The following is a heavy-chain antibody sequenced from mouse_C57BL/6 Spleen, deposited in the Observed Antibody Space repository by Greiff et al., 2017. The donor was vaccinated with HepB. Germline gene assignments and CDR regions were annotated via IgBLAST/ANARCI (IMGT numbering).Heavy chain of an antibody. D-gene: IGHD2-10*02. Sequence: EVKLQQSGPVLVKPGASVKMSCKASGYTFTDYYMNWVKQSHGKSLEWIGVINPYNGGTSYNQKFKGKATLTVDKSSSTAYMELNSLTSEDSAVYYCVTSTVPFYFDYWGQGTTLTVSS. J-gene: IGHJ2*01. CDR3: VTSTVPFYFDY. CDR2: INPYNGGT. CDR1: GYTFTDYY. V-gene: IGHV1-19*01.